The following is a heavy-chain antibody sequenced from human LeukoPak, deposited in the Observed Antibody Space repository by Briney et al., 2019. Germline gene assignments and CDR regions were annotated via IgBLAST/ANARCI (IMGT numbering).Heavy chain of an antibody. V-gene: IGHV4-59*01. CDR1: GGPICSYY. CDR2: IYYSGST. J-gene: IGHJ6*02. Sequence: PSGTLSLIWTVSGGPICSYYWSWIRQPPGKGLEGIGYIYYSGSTNYTPSLKSRVTISVDTSKNQFSLKLSSVTAADTAVYYCARLPGILYYYYGMDVWGQGTTVTVSS. D-gene: IGHD5-18*01. CDR3: ARLPGILYYYYGMDV.